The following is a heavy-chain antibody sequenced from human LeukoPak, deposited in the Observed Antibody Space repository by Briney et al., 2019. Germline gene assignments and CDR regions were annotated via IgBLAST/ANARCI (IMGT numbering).Heavy chain of an antibody. CDR3: ARGAYYYYYYMDV. J-gene: IGHJ6*03. V-gene: IGHV1-2*02. Sequence: GASVKVSCKASGYTFTCYYMHWVRQAPGQGLEWMGWINPNSGGTNYAQKFQGRVTMTRDTSISTAYMELSRLRSDDTAVYYCARGAYYYYYYMDVWGKGTTVTVSS. CDR2: INPNSGGT. CDR1: GYTFTCYY.